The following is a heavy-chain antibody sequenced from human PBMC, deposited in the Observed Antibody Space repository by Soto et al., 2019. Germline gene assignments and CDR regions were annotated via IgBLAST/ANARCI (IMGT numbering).Heavy chain of an antibody. D-gene: IGHD2-2*01. Sequence: PSETLSPTCAVYGGSFSGYYWSWIRQPPGEGLEWIGEINHSGSTNYNPSLKSRVTISVDTSKNQFSLKLSSVTAADTAVYYCARGDCSSTSCRNYYYGMDVWGQGTTVTVSS. CDR3: ARGDCSSTSCRNYYYGMDV. J-gene: IGHJ6*02. CDR1: GGSFSGYY. CDR2: INHSGST. V-gene: IGHV4-34*01.